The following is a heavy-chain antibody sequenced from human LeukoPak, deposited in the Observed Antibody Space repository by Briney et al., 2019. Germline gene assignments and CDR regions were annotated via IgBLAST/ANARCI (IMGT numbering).Heavy chain of an antibody. V-gene: IGHV3-74*01. CDR1: VFTFSSYW. J-gene: IGHJ4*02. Sequence: GGSLRLSCGASVFTFSSYWMHCVRQAPGKGLVWVSGINSDWGTTTYADSVKGRFTISRDNAKNTLYLQMNNLRAEDTAVYYCATDYYVSGSYYRLFYWGQGTLVTVSS. CDR3: ATDYYVSGSYYRLFY. CDR2: INSDWGTT. D-gene: IGHD3-10*01.